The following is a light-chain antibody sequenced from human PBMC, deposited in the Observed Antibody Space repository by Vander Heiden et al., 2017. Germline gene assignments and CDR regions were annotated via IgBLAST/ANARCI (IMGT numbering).Light chain of an antibody. Sequence: IVLTQSPATLSVSPGERATLSCRASESISTYLAWYQQKPGQAPRLLIYGASTRATGIPARFSGSGSGTEFTLTISSLQSEDFAFYYCQQYSTWRTFGPGTKVDTK. J-gene: IGKJ3*01. V-gene: IGKV3-15*01. CDR1: ESISTY. CDR3: QQYSTWRT. CDR2: GAS.